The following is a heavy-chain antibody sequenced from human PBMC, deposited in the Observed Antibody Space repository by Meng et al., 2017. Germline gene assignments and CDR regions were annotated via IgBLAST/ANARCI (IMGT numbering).Heavy chain of an antibody. CDR3: ASSPSVAGTFVDY. V-gene: IGHV3-33*01. CDR1: GFTLSSYG. CDR2: IWYDGSNK. D-gene: IGHD6-19*01. Sequence: GRLVGPWGGVVQLGRSLRLSCAASGFTLSSYGMHGVRQAPGKGLEWVAVIWYDGSNKYYADSVKGRFTISRDNSKNTLYLQMNSLRAEDTAVYYCASSPSVAGTFVDYWGQGTLVTVSS. J-gene: IGHJ4*02.